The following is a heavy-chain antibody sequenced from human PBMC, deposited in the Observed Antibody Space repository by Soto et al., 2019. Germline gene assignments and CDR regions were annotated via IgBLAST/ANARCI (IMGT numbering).Heavy chain of an antibody. V-gene: IGHV3-7*01. Sequence: EVQLVESGGGLVQPGGSLRLSCAASGFIFSNYWMSWVRQAPGEGLEWVANINQDGSDENYVDSVKGRFTISRDNARNSLYLQMNSLRVEDTALYYGARDLFSSGGYWGQGTLVTVSS. D-gene: IGHD3-16*01. CDR1: GFIFSNYW. CDR3: ARDLFSSGGY. J-gene: IGHJ4*02. CDR2: INQDGSDE.